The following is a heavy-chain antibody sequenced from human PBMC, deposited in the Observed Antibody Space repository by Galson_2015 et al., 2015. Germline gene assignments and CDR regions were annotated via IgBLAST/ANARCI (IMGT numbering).Heavy chain of an antibody. CDR1: GFTFSSYA. J-gene: IGHJ2*01. CDR2: ISYDGSNK. D-gene: IGHD2-2*01. Sequence: SLRLSCAASGFTFSSYAMHWVRQAPGKGLEWVAVISYDGSNKYYADSVKGRFTISRDNSKNTLYLQMNSLRAEDTAVYYCARDQGYCSSTSCYEGYFDLWGRGTLVTVSS. CDR3: ARDQGYCSSTSCYEGYFDL. V-gene: IGHV3-30-3*01.